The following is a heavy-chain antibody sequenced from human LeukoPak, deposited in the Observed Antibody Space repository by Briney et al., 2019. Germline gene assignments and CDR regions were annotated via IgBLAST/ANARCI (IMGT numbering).Heavy chain of an antibody. CDR1: GYTLTELS. D-gene: IGHD3-10*01. CDR3: ATYYYGSGSYYAAFDI. V-gene: IGHV1-24*01. J-gene: IGHJ3*02. CDR2: FDPEDGVT. Sequence: ASVKVSCTVSGYTLTELSMHWVRQAPGKGLEWMGGFDPEDGVTIYAQKFQGRVTMTEDTSTDTAYMELSSLRSEDTAVYYCATYYYGSGSYYAAFDIWAKGQWSPSLQ.